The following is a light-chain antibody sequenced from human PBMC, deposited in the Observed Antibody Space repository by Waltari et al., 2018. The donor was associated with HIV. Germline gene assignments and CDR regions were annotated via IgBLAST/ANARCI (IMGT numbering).Light chain of an antibody. J-gene: IGLJ2*01. Sequence: SSALTQTPSVSVSPGQTATITCSGEALPRQYAQWYHQREGQAPFLVIFQDNKRPSGIPERFSASSSGTVLTLTISGVQTEDEGDYYCQTTDRNGVVAFGGGTKVTVL. CDR1: ALPRQY. CDR2: QDN. V-gene: IGLV3-25*03. CDR3: QTTDRNGVVA.